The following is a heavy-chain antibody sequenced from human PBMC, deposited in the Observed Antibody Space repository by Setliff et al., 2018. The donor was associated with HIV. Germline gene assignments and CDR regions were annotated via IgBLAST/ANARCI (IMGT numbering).Heavy chain of an antibody. CDR3: ARGIAAAGR. Sequence: LSLTCTVSGDSISSSYYYWGWIRQPPGKGLEWIGNIYYTGSTYYTPSLNSRVTISVDTSRNQFSLNLNSVTAADTAVYYCARGIAAAGRWGQGTLVTVSS. CDR2: IYYTGST. J-gene: IGHJ4*02. CDR1: GDSISSSYYY. V-gene: IGHV4-39*01. D-gene: IGHD6-13*01.